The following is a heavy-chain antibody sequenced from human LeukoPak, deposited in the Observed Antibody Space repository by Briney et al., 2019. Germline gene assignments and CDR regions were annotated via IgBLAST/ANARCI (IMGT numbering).Heavy chain of an antibody. CDR1: GGSLSSYY. J-gene: IGHJ5*02. CDR2: IYTSGST. D-gene: IGHD3-10*01. Sequence: SETLSLTCTVSGGSLSSYYWSWIRQPAGKGLEWIGRIYTSGSTNYNPSLKSRVTMSVDTSKNQFSLKLSSVTAADTAVYYCVRDLNQLLLWFGESPGGSYNWFDPWGQGTLVTVSS. V-gene: IGHV4-4*07. CDR3: VRDLNQLLLWFGESPGGSYNWFDP.